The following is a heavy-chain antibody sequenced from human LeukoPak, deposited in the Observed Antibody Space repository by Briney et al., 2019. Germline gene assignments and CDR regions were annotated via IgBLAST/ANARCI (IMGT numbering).Heavy chain of an antibody. CDR2: VCSDGGTT. CDR1: GFTFSFYA. J-gene: IGHJ4*02. Sequence: GGSLRLSCSASGFTFSFYAMHWVRQAPGKGLEYVSDVCSDGGTTYHVDSVKGRFTISRDNSKNTLYLQMSSLRPEDTAVYYCVKDAGSSGWYDSFDYWGQGTLVTVSS. V-gene: IGHV3-64D*06. D-gene: IGHD6-19*01. CDR3: VKDAGSSGWYDSFDY.